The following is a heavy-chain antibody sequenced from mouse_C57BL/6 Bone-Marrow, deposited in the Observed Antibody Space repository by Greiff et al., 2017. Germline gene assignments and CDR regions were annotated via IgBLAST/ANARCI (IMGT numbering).Heavy chain of an antibody. CDR1: GFTFSSYG. CDR3: ARITTVVVPMDY. D-gene: IGHD1-1*01. J-gene: IGHJ4*01. CDR2: ISSGGSYT. Sequence: EVKLMESGGDLVKPGGSLKLSCAASGFTFSSYGMSWVRQTPDKRLEWVATISSGGSYTYYPDSVKGRFTISRDNAKNTLDLQMSSLKSEDAAMYYCARITTVVVPMDYWGQGTAVTVSS. V-gene: IGHV5-6*01.